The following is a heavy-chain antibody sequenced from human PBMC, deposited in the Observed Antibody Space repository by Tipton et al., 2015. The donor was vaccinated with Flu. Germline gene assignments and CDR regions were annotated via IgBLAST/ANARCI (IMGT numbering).Heavy chain of an antibody. CDR2: IYYSGSA. CDR3: ARSSSYRKPGDY. J-gene: IGHJ4*02. D-gene: IGHD1-14*01. V-gene: IGHV4-31*03. CDR1: GGSISSGPYF. Sequence: TLSLTCTVSGGSISSGPYFWSWIRQTPGKGLEWIGYIYYSGSAFYNPSLKGRITISVDTSKNQFSLKLTSVTAADTAVYYCARSSSYRKPGDYWGQGTLVTVSS.